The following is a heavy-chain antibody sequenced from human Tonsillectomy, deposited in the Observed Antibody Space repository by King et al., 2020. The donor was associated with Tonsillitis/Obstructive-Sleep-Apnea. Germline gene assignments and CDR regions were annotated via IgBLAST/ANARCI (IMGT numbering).Heavy chain of an antibody. D-gene: IGHD2-15*01. CDR1: GYTFTSYG. J-gene: IGHJ6*03. V-gene: IGHV1-18*01. CDR2: ISPYNGNT. CDR3: ARGLSGVPMAV. Sequence: QLVQSGAEVKKPGASVKVSCKVSGYTFTSYGIRWVRQAPGQGLEWMGWISPYNGNTKYAQKFQGRVTMTTDTSTRTGYMELRSLRSDDTAVYYCARGLSGVPMAVWGKGTTVTVSS.